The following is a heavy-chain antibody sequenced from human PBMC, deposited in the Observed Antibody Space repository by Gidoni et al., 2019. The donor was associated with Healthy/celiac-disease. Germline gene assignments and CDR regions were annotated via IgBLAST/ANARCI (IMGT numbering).Heavy chain of an antibody. D-gene: IGHD6-6*01. J-gene: IGHJ4*02. Sequence: QVQLLQSGAEVKKPGASVKVSFKAPGYHFTSYGISWVRRAPGQGLEWIGWISAYNGNTNYAQKLKGRVTMNTDTSTSTAYMELRSLRSDDTAVYYCATYSSSSGINYWGQGTLVTVSS. CDR1: GYHFTSYG. CDR3: ATYSSSSGINY. V-gene: IGHV1-18*04. CDR2: ISAYNGNT.